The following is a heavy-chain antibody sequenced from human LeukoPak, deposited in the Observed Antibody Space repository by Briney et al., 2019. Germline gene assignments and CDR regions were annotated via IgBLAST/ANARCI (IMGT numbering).Heavy chain of an antibody. CDR3: ARKPDYYGADY. CDR2: IYRDGSA. J-gene: IGHJ4*02. CDR1: GFTVSIYY. D-gene: IGHD3-10*01. V-gene: IGHV3-66*01. Sequence: GGALRLSCAVSGFTVSIYYMTWGRQAPGEGLEWVSFIYRDGSANYADSVKGRFTISRDNSRNTVYLQMNSLRAEDTAVYYCARKPDYYGADYWGQGTLVTVSS.